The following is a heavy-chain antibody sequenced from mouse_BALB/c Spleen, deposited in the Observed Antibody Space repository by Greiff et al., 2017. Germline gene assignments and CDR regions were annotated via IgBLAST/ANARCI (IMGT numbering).Heavy chain of an antibody. V-gene: IGHV2-6-5*01. CDR1: GFSLTDYG. J-gene: IGHJ1*01. Sequence: VQLVESGPGLVAPSQSLSITCTVSGFSLTDYGVSWIRQPPGKGLEWLGVIWGGGSTYYNSALKSRLSISKDNSKSQVFLKMNSLQTDDTAMYYCAKQNYYGSSYWYFDVWGAGTTVTVSS. CDR2: IWGGGST. CDR3: AKQNYYGSSYWYFDV. D-gene: IGHD1-1*01.